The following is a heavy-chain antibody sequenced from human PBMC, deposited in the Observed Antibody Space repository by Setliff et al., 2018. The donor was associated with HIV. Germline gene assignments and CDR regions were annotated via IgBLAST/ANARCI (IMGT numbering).Heavy chain of an antibody. J-gene: IGHJ2*01. CDR2: ISYDGSNK. V-gene: IGHV3-30*18. D-gene: IGHD3-10*01. Sequence: PGGSLRLSCAASGFTFSSYGMHWVRQAPGKGLEWVAVISYDGSNKYYADSVKGRFTISRGNSKNTLYLQMNSLRAEDTAVYYCAKSNPGIGFWYFDLWGRGTLVTVSS. CDR3: AKSNPGIGFWYFDL. CDR1: GFTFSSYG.